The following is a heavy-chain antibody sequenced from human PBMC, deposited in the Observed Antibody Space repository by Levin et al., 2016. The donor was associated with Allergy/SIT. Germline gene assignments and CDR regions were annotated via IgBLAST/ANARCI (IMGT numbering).Heavy chain of an antibody. CDR2: IYYSGST. CDR3: AVGGSGSPYDAFDI. V-gene: IGHV4-59*13. Sequence: PGKGLEWIGYIYYSGSTNYNPSLKSRVTISVDTSKNQFSLKLSSVTAADTAVYYCAVGGSGSPYDAFDIWGQGTMVTVSS. D-gene: IGHD3-10*01. J-gene: IGHJ3*02.